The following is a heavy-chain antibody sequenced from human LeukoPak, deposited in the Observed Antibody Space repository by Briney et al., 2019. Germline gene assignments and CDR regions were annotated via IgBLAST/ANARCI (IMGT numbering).Heavy chain of an antibody. Sequence: SETLSLTCTVSGGSISSYYWTWIPQPPGKALEWIGYIYYSGRTSYNPSLKSRVTMSVDTSKNQFSLKLSSVTAADTAVYYCARDGNPWNLDVWGRGTLVTVSS. CDR2: IYYSGRT. J-gene: IGHJ2*01. CDR3: ARDGNPWNLDV. D-gene: IGHD1-14*01. CDR1: GGSISSYY. V-gene: IGHV4-59*01.